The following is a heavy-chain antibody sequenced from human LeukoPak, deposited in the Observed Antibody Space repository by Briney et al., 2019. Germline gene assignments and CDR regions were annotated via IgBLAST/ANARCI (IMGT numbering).Heavy chain of an antibody. CDR1: NYTFSNYG. D-gene: IGHD2/OR15-2a*01. V-gene: IGHV1-18*01. CDR3: ARDSSAFYGSEYFQH. CDR2: IGAYSGNS. Sequence: ASVKVSCKTSNYTFSNYGITWVRQAPGQGLEWMGWIGAYSGNSECAQKFQGRVTMTTDASSGTAYMELTNLTPDDTAVYFCARDSSAFYGSEYFQHWGQGTLVTVSS. J-gene: IGHJ1*01.